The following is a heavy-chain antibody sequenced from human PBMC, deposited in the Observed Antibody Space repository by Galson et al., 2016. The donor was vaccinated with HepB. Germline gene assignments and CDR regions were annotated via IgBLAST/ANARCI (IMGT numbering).Heavy chain of an antibody. CDR1: GITLRNFI. J-gene: IGHJ3*02. D-gene: IGHD3-22*01. CDR3: ARAAHSSGYCDVFDI. V-gene: IGHV3-30-3*01. CDR2: ISHDDISK. Sequence: SLRLSCAASGITLRNFIIHWVRQPPGKGLEWVAAISHDDISKYYTDSVKGRFTISRDNSGNTVDLQMSSLRAEDTAVYYCARAAHSSGYCDVFDIWGQGTKVTVSS.